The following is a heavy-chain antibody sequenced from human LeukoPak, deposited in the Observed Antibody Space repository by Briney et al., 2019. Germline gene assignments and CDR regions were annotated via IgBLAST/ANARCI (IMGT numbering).Heavy chain of an antibody. CDR1: GFTFSSYA. CDR3: ARAMVRGVMEYYYYGMDV. CDR2: ISYDGSNK. V-gene: IGHV3-30-3*01. D-gene: IGHD3-10*01. J-gene: IGHJ6*02. Sequence: GGSLRLSCAASGFTFSSYAMHWVRQAPGKGLEWVAVISYDGSNKYYADSVKGRFTIFRDNSKNTLYLQMNSLRAEDTAVYYCARAMVRGVMEYYYYGMDVWGQGTTVTVSS.